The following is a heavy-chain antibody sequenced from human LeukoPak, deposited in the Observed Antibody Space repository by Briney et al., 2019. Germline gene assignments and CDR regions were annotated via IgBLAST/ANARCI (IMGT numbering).Heavy chain of an antibody. D-gene: IGHD3-10*01. CDR1: GGSISSGDYY. V-gene: IGHV4-30-4*08. J-gene: IGHJ4*02. CDR2: IYYSGST. Sequence: SQTLSLTCTVSGGSISSGDYYWSWIRQPPGKGLEWIGYIYYSGSTYYNPSLKSRVTISVDTSKNQFSLKLSSVTAADTAVYYCARDPRPIAGVSDYWGQGTLVTVSS. CDR3: ARDPRPIAGVSDY.